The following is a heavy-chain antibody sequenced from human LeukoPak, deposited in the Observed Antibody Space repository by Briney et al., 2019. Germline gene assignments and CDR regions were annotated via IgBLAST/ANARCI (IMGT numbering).Heavy chain of an antibody. V-gene: IGHV1-18*01. J-gene: IGHJ5*02. CDR3: ARGRFLEWLHNWFDP. Sequence: ASVTVSCKASGYTFTSYGSSWVRQAPGQGLEGMGWISAYNGNTNYAQKLQGRVTMTTDTSTSTAYMELRSLRSDDTGVYYCARGRFLEWLHNWFDPWGQGTLVTVSS. CDR2: ISAYNGNT. CDR1: GYTFTSYG. D-gene: IGHD3-3*01.